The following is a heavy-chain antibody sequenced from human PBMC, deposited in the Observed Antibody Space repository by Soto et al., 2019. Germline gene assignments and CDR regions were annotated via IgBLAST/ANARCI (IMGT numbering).Heavy chain of an antibody. CDR3: AGAVSDFDVRPYRNSYFDQ. CDR1: GGTVRDRGYY. Sequence: LPCTVAGGTVRDRGYYWTWIRQHPGQCLEWIGYIDNSGSTYYNPSLTGRVDISVDTSKNEFSLNLQSLTAADTAFYYCAGAVSDFDVRPYRNSYFDQCGQALLGTVS. J-gene: IGHJ5*02. CDR2: IDNSGST. D-gene: IGHD3-10*02. V-gene: IGHV4-31*03.